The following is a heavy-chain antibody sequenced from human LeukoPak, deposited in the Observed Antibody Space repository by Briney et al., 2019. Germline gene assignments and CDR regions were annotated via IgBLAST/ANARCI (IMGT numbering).Heavy chain of an antibody. J-gene: IGHJ4*02. D-gene: IGHD6-13*01. V-gene: IGHV3-30*18. CDR2: ISYDGSNK. Sequence: PGGSLRLSCAASGFTFSSYGMHWVRQAPGKGLEWVAVISYDGSNKYYADSVKGRFTISRDNSKNTLYLQMNSLRAEDTAVYYCAKDSLPYSSNWYDYWGQGTLVTVSS. CDR1: GFTFSSYG. CDR3: AKDSLPYSSNWYDY.